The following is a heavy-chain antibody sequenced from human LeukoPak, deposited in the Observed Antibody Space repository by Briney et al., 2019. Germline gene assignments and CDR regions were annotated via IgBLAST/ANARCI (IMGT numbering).Heavy chain of an antibody. J-gene: IGHJ4*02. D-gene: IGHD3-22*01. CDR2: INHSGST. CDR3: ARGRRYYYDSSGYHDY. CDR1: GGSFSGYY. V-gene: IGHV4-34*01. Sequence: SETLSLTCAVYGGSFSGYYWSWIRQPPGKGLEWIGEINHSGSTNYNPSLKSRVTISVDTSKNQFSLKLSSVTAADTAVYYCARGRRYYYDSSGYHDYWGQETLVTVSS.